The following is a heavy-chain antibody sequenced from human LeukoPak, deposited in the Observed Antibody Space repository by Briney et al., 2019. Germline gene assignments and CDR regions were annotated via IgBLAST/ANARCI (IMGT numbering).Heavy chain of an antibody. Sequence: GGSLRLSCAASGFTFSSFVMTWVRQAPGKGLEWVSAISGSGGSTYYADSVKGRFTISRDNAKNSLYVQMNSLRAEDTAVYYCARERDGYTHDAFDIWGQGTMVTVSS. V-gene: IGHV3-23*01. CDR1: GFTFSSFV. D-gene: IGHD5-24*01. J-gene: IGHJ3*02. CDR2: ISGSGGST. CDR3: ARERDGYTHDAFDI.